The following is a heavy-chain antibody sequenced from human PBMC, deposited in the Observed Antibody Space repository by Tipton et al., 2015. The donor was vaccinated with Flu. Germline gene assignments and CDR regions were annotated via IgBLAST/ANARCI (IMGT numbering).Heavy chain of an antibody. V-gene: IGHV4-38-2*01. CDR2: VSRTGST. J-gene: IGHJ4*02. CDR1: GDSISSDFY. D-gene: IGHD2-21*01. Sequence: TLSLTCAVSGDSISSDFYWAWIRQFPGKGLEWIGTVSRTGSTIYNPSLKSRVTMSVDTFKNQFSLRLSSVTAADTAVYYCARSSRDNCGGSCFPLDYWGQGTLVTVS. CDR3: ARSSRDNCGGSCFPLDY.